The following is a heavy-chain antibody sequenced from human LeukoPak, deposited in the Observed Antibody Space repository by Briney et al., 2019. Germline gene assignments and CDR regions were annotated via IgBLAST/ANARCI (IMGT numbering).Heavy chain of an antibody. Sequence: PSETLSLTCTVSGGSISSGGYYWSWIRQHPGKGLEWIGYIYYSGSTYYNPSLKSRVTISVDTSKNQFSLRLSSVTAADTAVYYCARVQYSSGREIDYWGQGTLVTVSS. CDR2: IYYSGST. V-gene: IGHV4-31*03. D-gene: IGHD6-19*01. CDR1: GGSISSGGYY. J-gene: IGHJ4*02. CDR3: ARVQYSSGREIDY.